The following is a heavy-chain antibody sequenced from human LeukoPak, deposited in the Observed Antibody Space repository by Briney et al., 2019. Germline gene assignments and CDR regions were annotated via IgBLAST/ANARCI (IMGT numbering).Heavy chain of an antibody. CDR3: AREEGDPHYYDSSGYVRD. CDR2: ISAYNGNT. J-gene: IGHJ4*02. CDR1: GYTFTGYY. Sequence: ASVKVSCKASGYTFTGYYMHWVRQAPGQGLEWMGWISAYNGNTNYAQKLQGRVTMTTDTSTSTAYMELRSLRSDDTAVYYCAREEGDPHYYDSSGYVRDWGQGTLVTVSS. V-gene: IGHV1-18*04. D-gene: IGHD3-22*01.